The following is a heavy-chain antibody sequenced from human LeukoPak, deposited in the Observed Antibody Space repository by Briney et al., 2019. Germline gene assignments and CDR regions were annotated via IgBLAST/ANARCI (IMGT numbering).Heavy chain of an antibody. CDR2: IIPILGIA. D-gene: IGHD3-22*01. CDR1: GGTFSSYT. V-gene: IGHV1-69*04. CDR3: ARDLPDSAVVVIGDAFDI. Sequence: ASVKVSCKASGGTFSSYTISWVRQAPGQGLEWMGRIIPILGIANYAQKFQGRVTITADKSTSKGYMELSSLRSEDTAVYYCARDLPDSAVVVIGDAFDIWGQGTMVTVSS. J-gene: IGHJ3*02.